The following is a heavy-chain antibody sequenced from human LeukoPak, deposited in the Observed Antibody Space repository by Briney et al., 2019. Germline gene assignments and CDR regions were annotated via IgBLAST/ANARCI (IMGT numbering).Heavy chain of an antibody. CDR2: MWYAEENK. V-gene: IGHV3-33*01. J-gene: IGHJ4*02. D-gene: IGHD1-26*01. CDR1: GFIFSSFG. Sequence: GGSLRLSCAASGFIFSSFGMHWVRQAPGKGLEWVAVMWYAEENKYYAASVKGRFTVSRDNPENKLYLQMNSLRVEDTAVYYCARAKTGSYYFDHWGKGTLVSVSS. CDR3: ARAKTGSYYFDH.